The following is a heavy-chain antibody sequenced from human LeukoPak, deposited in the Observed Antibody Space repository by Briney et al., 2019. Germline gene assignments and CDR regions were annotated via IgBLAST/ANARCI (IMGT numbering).Heavy chain of an antibody. CDR1: GFSFNNYA. CDR3: ARDLLYYGANLRGSFDS. D-gene: IGHD4-23*01. CDR2: ISGSGGST. Sequence: GGSLRLSCAASGFSFNNYAMSWVRQAPGKGLKWVSAISGSGGSTYYADSVKGRFTISRDNAKNSLYLQMNSLRTEDTAVYYCARDLLYYGANLRGSFDSWGQGTLVTVSS. J-gene: IGHJ5*01. V-gene: IGHV3-23*01.